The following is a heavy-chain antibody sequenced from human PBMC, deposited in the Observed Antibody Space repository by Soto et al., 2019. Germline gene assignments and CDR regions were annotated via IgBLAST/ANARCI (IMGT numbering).Heavy chain of an antibody. D-gene: IGHD2-15*01. CDR1: GLTFNIHW. CDR3: AAGSGY. Sequence: EVQVVQSGGGLVQPGGSLTLSCTVSGLTFNIHWMTLVRQAPGKGLEWVANIKQDGSEENYEDSVKGRFTISRNNAENSLYLQMNSLRVEDTAVYYCAAGSGYWGQGTLVTVSS. J-gene: IGHJ4*02. CDR2: IKQDGSEE. V-gene: IGHV3-7*03.